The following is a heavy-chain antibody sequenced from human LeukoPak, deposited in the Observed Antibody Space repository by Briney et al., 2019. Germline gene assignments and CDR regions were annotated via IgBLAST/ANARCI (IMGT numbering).Heavy chain of an antibody. CDR2: IWYDGSNK. V-gene: IGHV3-33*01. D-gene: IGHD3-22*01. CDR3: ARDGGDSSGLFDY. CDR1: GFTFSSYG. Sequence: GGSLRLSCAASGFTFSSYGMYWVRQAPGKGLEWVAVIWYDGSNKYYADSVKGRFTISRDNSKNTLYLQTNSLRAEDTAVYYCARDGGDSSGLFDYWGQGTLVTVSS. J-gene: IGHJ4*02.